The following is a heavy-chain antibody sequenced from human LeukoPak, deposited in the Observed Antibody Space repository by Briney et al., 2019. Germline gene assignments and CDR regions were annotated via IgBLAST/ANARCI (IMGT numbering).Heavy chain of an antibody. V-gene: IGHV4-39*01. Sequence: SETLSLTCTVSGGSLNSDSFYWGWVRQPPGKGLDWIGYIYYSGDSYYNPSLKSRVTVSVDTSKNQFSLKLRSVTAADTAVYYCARGRPESAYFDYWGRGTLVTVPS. J-gene: IGHJ4*02. D-gene: IGHD2-2*01. CDR1: GGSLNSDSFY. CDR3: ARGRPESAYFDY. CDR2: IYYSGDS.